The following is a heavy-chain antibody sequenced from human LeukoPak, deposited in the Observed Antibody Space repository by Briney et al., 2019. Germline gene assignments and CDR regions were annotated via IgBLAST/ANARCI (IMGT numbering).Heavy chain of an antibody. D-gene: IGHD3-9*01. CDR1: GGSISSSSYY. Sequence: KASETLSLTCTVSGGSISSSSYYWGWIRQPPGKGLEWIGSIYYSGSTYYNPSLKSRVTISVDTSKNQFSLTLSSVTAADTAVYYCARSGALTGYLYWGQGTLVTVSS. CDR2: IYYSGST. J-gene: IGHJ4*02. V-gene: IGHV4-39*07. CDR3: ARSGALTGYLY.